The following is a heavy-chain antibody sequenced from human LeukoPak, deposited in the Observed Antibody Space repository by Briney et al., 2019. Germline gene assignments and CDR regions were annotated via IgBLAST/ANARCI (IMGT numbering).Heavy chain of an antibody. Sequence: SETLSLTCTVSGGSVSSGSYYWGWIRQPPGKGLEWIGSIYYSGSTYYNPSLKNRVTISVDASKNQFSLKLSSVTAADTAVYYCARPIVVVVAATGPGDAFDIWGQGTMVTVSS. CDR3: ARPIVVVVAATGPGDAFDI. J-gene: IGHJ3*02. D-gene: IGHD2-15*01. V-gene: IGHV4-39*01. CDR2: IYYSGST. CDR1: GGSVSSGSYY.